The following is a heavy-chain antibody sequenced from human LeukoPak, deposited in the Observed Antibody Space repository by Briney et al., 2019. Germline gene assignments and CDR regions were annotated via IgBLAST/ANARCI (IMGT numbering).Heavy chain of an antibody. CDR3: AKMATMVRGVPFPFDP. J-gene: IGHJ5*02. Sequence: GGSLRPSCAASGFTFSSYGMHWVRQAPGKGLEWVAFIRYDGSNKYYADSVKGRFTISRDNSKNTLYLQMNSLRAEDTAVYYCAKMATMVRGVPFPFDPWGQGTLVTVSS. V-gene: IGHV3-30*02. D-gene: IGHD3-10*01. CDR1: GFTFSSYG. CDR2: IRYDGSNK.